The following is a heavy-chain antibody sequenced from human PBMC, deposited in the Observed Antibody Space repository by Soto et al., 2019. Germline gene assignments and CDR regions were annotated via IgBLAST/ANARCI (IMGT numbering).Heavy chain of an antibody. D-gene: IGHD2-15*01. Sequence: GGSLRLSCAVSGFTFNTYSMNWVRQAPGKGLEWVSSISSSSAYIFYADSVRGRFTVSRDNAKNSLYLQLSSLRADDTAVYYCAKVYLRYCSGGSCYLGAFDIWGQGTMVTVSS. CDR2: ISSSSAYI. J-gene: IGHJ3*02. V-gene: IGHV3-21*01. CDR3: AKVYLRYCSGGSCYLGAFDI. CDR1: GFTFNTYS.